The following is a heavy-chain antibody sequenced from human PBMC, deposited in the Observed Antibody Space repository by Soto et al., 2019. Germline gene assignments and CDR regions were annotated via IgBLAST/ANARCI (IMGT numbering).Heavy chain of an antibody. CDR1: GGSFSGYY. J-gene: IGHJ5*02. Sequence: PSETLSLTCAVYGGSFSGYYWSWIRQPPGKGLEWIGEINHSGSTNYNPSLKSRVTISVDTSKNQFSLKLSSVTAADTAVYYCARGSPPGLLGWFGPWGQGTLVTVSS. CDR2: INHSGST. V-gene: IGHV4-34*01. CDR3: ARGSPPGLLGWFGP. D-gene: IGHD2-15*01.